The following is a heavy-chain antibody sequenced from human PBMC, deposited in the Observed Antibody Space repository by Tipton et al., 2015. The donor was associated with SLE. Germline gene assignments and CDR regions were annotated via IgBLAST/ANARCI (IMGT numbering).Heavy chain of an antibody. J-gene: IGHJ4*02. CDR2: IGTAGDT. CDR1: GFTFSSYD. D-gene: IGHD1-7*01. V-gene: IGHV3-13*01. CDR3: AKATTGTTSFDY. Sequence: GSLRLSCAASGFTFSSYDMHWVRQATGKGLEWVSAIGTAGDTYYPGSVKGRFTISRENAKNSLYLQMNSLRAEDTALYYCAKATTGTTSFDYWGQGTLVTVSS.